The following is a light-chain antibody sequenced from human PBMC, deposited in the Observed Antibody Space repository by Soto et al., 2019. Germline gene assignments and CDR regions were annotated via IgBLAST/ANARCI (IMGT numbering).Light chain of an antibody. Sequence: EIVLTQSPGTLSLSPGERATLSCRASESVTSNYIAWYQQKPGQAPRLLIFGASIRATGIPDRFSGSGPGTDFTLTISRLEPEDFAVYYCQQYGSSPWTFGQGTKV. J-gene: IGKJ1*01. CDR3: QQYGSSPWT. CDR1: ESVTSNY. V-gene: IGKV3-20*01. CDR2: GAS.